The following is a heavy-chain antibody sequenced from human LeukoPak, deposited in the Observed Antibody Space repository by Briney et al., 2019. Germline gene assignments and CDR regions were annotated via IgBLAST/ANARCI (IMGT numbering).Heavy chain of an antibody. CDR1: GGSISSGSYY. J-gene: IGHJ5*02. D-gene: IGHD1-1*01. Sequence: SETLSLTCTVSGGSISSGSYYWSWIRQPAGKGLEWIGRIYTSGSTNYNPSLKSRVTISVDTSKNQFSLKLSSVTAADTAVYYCARDNSPTGWFDPWGQGTLVTVSS. CDR2: IYTSGST. CDR3: ARDNSPTGWFDP. V-gene: IGHV4-61*02.